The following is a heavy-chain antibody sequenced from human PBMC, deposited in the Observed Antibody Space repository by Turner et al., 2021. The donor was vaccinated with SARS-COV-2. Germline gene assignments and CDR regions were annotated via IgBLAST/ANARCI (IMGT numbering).Heavy chain of an antibody. V-gene: IGHV4-39*01. D-gene: IGHD5-18*01. CDR3: ARLMDTAMDYYGTDV. J-gene: IGHJ6*02. CDR1: GGSISSSSYY. Sequence: QLRLQESGPGPVKPSETLSPTCTVSGGSISSSSYYWGGIRQPPVKGLEWIGTIYYSGSASYNPSLKSRVTISVDPSKNQFSLKLTSVTAADTAVYYCARLMDTAMDYYGTDVWGQGTTVTVSS. CDR2: IYYSGSA.